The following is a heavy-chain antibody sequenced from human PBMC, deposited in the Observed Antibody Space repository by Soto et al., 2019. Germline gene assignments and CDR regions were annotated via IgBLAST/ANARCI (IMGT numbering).Heavy chain of an antibody. CDR3: AKGVLGLRFLEWSGFDY. CDR2: ISYDGSNK. V-gene: IGHV3-30*18. Sequence: QVQLVESGGGVVQPGRSLRLSCAASGFTFSSYGMHWVRQAPGKGLEWVPVISYDGSNKYYADSVKGRFTISRDNSKNTLYLQMNSLRAEDTAVYYCAKGVLGLRFLEWSGFDYWGQGTLVTVSS. J-gene: IGHJ4*02. CDR1: GFTFSSYG. D-gene: IGHD3-3*01.